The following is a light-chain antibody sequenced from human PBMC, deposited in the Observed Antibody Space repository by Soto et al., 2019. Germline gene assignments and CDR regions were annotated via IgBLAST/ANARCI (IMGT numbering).Light chain of an antibody. CDR2: AVS. J-gene: IGLJ1*01. V-gene: IGLV2-8*01. CDR3: SSYVGTSSLV. CDR1: SITIGGYNF. Sequence: QSVLTQPPPASGPPGQSATISSPATSITIGGYNFVSWYHQLPGKAPKLLIFAVSERPSGVPDRFSGSKSGNTAFLIVSGLQADDEGVYYCSSYVGTSSLVFGTGTKLTVL.